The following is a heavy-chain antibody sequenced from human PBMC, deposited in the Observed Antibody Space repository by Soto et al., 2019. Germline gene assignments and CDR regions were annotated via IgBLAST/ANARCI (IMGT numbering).Heavy chain of an antibody. Sequence: QVQLVDSGGGVVQPGRSLRLSCAASGFIFSIYGMHWVRQAPGKGLEWVAVISSDGSNSYYADFVKGRFTISRDNSNNTLYLQMNNLRPEDTAVYYCAKDLQLGGDGYYFDYWGQGTVVSVSS. CDR1: GFIFSIYG. J-gene: IGHJ4*02. CDR2: ISSDGSNS. D-gene: IGHD2-21*02. CDR3: AKDLQLGGDGYYFDY. V-gene: IGHV3-30*18.